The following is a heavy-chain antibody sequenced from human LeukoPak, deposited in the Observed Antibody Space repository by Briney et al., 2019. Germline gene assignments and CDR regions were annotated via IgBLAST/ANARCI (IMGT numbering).Heavy chain of an antibody. D-gene: IGHD3-10*01. V-gene: IGHV4-34*01. J-gene: IGHJ3*02. Sequence: PSETLSLTCVVYGGFFSGYYWSWIRQPPGKGLEWIGEINHSGSTNYNPSLKSRVTISVDKSKNQFSLKLSSVTAADTAVYYCARADTSGSYSSDAFDIWGQGTMVTVSS. CDR1: GGFFSGYY. CDR3: ARADTSGSYSSDAFDI. CDR2: INHSGST.